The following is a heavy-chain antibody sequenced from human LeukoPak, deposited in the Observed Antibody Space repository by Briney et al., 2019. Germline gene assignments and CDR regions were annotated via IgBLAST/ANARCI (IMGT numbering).Heavy chain of an antibody. J-gene: IGHJ5*02. CDR1: GGSISSGGYY. D-gene: IGHD5-18*01. CDR3: ARRGASHPGYGWFDP. Sequence: SETLSLTCTVSGGSISSGGYYWSWIRQHPGKGLEWIGYIYYSGSTYYNPSLKSRVTLSVDTSKNQFSLKLCSVTAADTAVYYCARRGASHPGYGWFDPWGQGTLVTVSS. CDR2: IYYSGST. V-gene: IGHV4-31*03.